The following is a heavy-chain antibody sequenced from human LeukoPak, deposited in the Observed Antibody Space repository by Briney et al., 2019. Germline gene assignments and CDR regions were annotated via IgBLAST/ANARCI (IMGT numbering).Heavy chain of an antibody. V-gene: IGHV3-15*01. Sequence: GGSLRLSCAASGFTFSKAWMSWVRQTPGKGLEWVARIKTNAHGGTPDYAAPVKGRFIISRDDSKNTLYLQMNSLKTEDTAVYYCTTENLLWGQGTLVTVSS. J-gene: IGHJ4*02. CDR2: IKTNAHGGTP. CDR3: TTENLL. D-gene: IGHD1-14*01. CDR1: GFTFSKAW.